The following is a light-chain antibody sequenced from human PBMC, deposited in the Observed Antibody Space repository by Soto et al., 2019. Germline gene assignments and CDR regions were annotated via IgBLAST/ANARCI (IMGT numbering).Light chain of an antibody. J-gene: IGKJ1*01. CDR2: GAS. Sequence: EIVLPQSPATLSLSPGESSTLSCRASQSVSSYLAWYQQKPGQAPRLLIYGASNRATGIPARFSGSGSGTDFTLTISSLEPEDFAVYYCQQRSNWPRTFGQGNKVDIK. CDR3: QQRSNWPRT. V-gene: IGKV3-11*01. CDR1: QSVSSY.